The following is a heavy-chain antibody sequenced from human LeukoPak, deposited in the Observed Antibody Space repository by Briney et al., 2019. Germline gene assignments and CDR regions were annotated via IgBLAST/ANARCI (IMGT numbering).Heavy chain of an antibody. J-gene: IGHJ4*02. Sequence: PSETLSLTCAVSGYSISSGYYWGWIRQPPGKGLEWIGSIYRSGSTYYNPSLKSRVTISVDTSKNQFSLKLSSVTAADTAVYYCANQQLWFDYWGQGTLVTVSS. CDR2: IYRSGST. V-gene: IGHV4-38-2*01. CDR1: GYSISSGYY. D-gene: IGHD5-18*01. CDR3: ANQQLWFDY.